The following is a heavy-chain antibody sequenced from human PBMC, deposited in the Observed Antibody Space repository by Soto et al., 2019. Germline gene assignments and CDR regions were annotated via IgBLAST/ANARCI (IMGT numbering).Heavy chain of an antibody. J-gene: IGHJ4*02. V-gene: IGHV3-23*01. CDR3: AKEGTGMYSSIDY. CDR1: GFTFSSYA. D-gene: IGHD6-13*01. Sequence: LRLSCAASGFTFSSYAMSWASQAPGKGLEWVSAISGSGGSTYYADSVKGRFTISRDNSKNTLYLQMNSLRAEDTAVYYCAKEGTGMYSSIDYWGQGTLVTVSS. CDR2: ISGSGGST.